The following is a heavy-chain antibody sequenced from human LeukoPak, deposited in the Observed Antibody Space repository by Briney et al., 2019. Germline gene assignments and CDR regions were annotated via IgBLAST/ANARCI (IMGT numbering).Heavy chain of an antibody. Sequence: NPSETLSLTCAVYGGSFSGYYWSWIRQPPGKGLEWIGEINHSGSTNYNPSLKSRVTISVDTSKNQFSLKLSSVTAADTAVYYCASYARGRSPFDYWGQGTLVTVSS. CDR2: INHSGST. D-gene: IGHD2-8*01. CDR3: ASYARGRSPFDY. V-gene: IGHV4-34*01. J-gene: IGHJ4*02. CDR1: GGSFSGYY.